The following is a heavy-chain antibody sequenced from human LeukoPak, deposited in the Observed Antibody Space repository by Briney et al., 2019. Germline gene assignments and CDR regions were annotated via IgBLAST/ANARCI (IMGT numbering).Heavy chain of an antibody. J-gene: IGHJ5*02. CDR1: GYTFTGYY. D-gene: IGHD3-22*01. Sequence: ASVKVSCKASGYTFTGYYMHWVRQAPGQGLEWMGWINPNSGGTNYAQKFQGRVTMTRDTSTSTVYMELSSLRSEDTAVYYCAREGVTMIVVVENNWFDPWGQGTLVTVSS. CDR2: INPNSGGT. V-gene: IGHV1-2*02. CDR3: AREGVTMIVVVENNWFDP.